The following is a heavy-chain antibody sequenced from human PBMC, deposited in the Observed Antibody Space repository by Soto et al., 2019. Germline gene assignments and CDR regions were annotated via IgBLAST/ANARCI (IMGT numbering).Heavy chain of an antibody. J-gene: IGHJ6*03. V-gene: IGHV3-21*01. CDR2: ISSSSSYI. Sequence: GGSLRLSCAASGFTFSSYSMNWVRQAPGKGLEWVSSISSSSSYIYYADSVKGRFTISRDNAKNSLYLQMNSLRAEDTAVYYCARAGVVPAAISYYYYYMDVWGKGTTVTVSS. CDR1: GFTFSSYS. D-gene: IGHD2-2*02. CDR3: ARAGVVPAAISYYYYYMDV.